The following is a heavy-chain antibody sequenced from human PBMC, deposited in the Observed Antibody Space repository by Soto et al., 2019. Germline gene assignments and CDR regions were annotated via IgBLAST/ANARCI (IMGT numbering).Heavy chain of an antibody. CDR1: GFTFSRHW. CDR2: INSDGSST. D-gene: IGHD6-19*01. Sequence: GGSLRLSCAASGFTFSRHWMHWVRQAPGKGLVWVSRINSDGSSTNYADSVKGRFTISRDNAKNTLYLQMNSVRAEDTAVYYCAKPLIAVAGERDGYWGQGTLVTVSS. V-gene: IGHV3-74*01. J-gene: IGHJ4*02. CDR3: AKPLIAVAGERDGY.